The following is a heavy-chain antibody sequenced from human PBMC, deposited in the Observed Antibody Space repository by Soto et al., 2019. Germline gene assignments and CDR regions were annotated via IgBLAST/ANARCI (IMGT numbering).Heavy chain of an antibody. CDR1: GYSFSNNG. V-gene: IGHV1-18*04. J-gene: IGHJ4*02. CDR3: ARDLGYGDYGTDF. Sequence: VQLVQSGAEVKKPGASVKVSCQASGYSFSNNGISWVRQAPGQGFEWMGWINGDNGNTNYAQKFQGRVIMTTDTSTRTAYMELRSLRSDDTAVYYCARDLGYGDYGTDFWGQGTLVTVSS. CDR2: INGDNGNT. D-gene: IGHD4-17*01.